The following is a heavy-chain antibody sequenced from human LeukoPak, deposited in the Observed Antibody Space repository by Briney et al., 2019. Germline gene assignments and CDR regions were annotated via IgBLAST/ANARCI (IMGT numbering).Heavy chain of an antibody. CDR1: GYSISNGYY. V-gene: IGHV4-38-2*01. CDR2: LYHSDSA. CDR3: ARQHDSYYYYYIDV. J-gene: IGHJ6*03. Sequence: SETLSLTCAVYGYSISNGYYWVWIRQPPGRGLEWIGSLYHSDSAYYNTSLRSRVSMSVDTSKNQFSLTFSFVTAADTAVYYCARQHDSYYYYYIDVWGSGTTVTVSS.